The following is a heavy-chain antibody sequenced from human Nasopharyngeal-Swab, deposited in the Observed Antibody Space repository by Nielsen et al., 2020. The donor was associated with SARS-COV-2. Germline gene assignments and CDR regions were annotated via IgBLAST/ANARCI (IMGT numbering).Heavy chain of an antibody. J-gene: IGHJ3*02. CDR1: GFSLSSYA. CDR3: ARDPSSSWLYDAFDI. D-gene: IGHD6-13*01. V-gene: IGHV3-30-3*01. CDR2: ISYDGSNK. Sequence: GGYLSLACAASGFSLSSYAMHWVRQAPGKWLEWVAVISYDGSNKYYADSVKGRFTISRDNSKNTLYLQMNSLRAEDTAVYYCARDPSSSWLYDAFDIWGQGTMVTVSS.